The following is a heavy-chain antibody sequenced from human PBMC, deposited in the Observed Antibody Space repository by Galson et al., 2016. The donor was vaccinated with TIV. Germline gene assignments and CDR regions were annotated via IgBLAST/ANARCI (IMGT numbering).Heavy chain of an antibody. CDR2: ISRGGSAV. CDR3: AREISRSYRDDAFDI. V-gene: IGHV3-48*01. J-gene: IGHJ3*02. D-gene: IGHD6-13*01. CDR1: RFTFNTYS. Sequence: SLRLSCAASRFTFNTYSLNWVRQAPGKGLEWISYISRGGSAVFYADSVKGRFSISRDNAKNSLYLQMNSLRTEDTAVYYCAREISRSYRDDAFDIWGQGTMVTVSS.